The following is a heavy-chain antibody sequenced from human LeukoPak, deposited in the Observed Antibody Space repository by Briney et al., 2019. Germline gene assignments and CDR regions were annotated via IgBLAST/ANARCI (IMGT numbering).Heavy chain of an antibody. CDR1: GYSITSYW. CDR3: ARHFRSNGDYGPPDY. Sequence: GESLKISCKGSGYSITSYWIAWVRQMPGKGLEWIGITYPGDSDTRYSPSFQGQVTISADKSISTAYLQWSSLKASDTAMYYCARHFRSNGDYGPPDYWGQGTLVTVSS. D-gene: IGHD4-17*01. CDR2: TYPGDSDT. V-gene: IGHV5-51*01. J-gene: IGHJ4*02.